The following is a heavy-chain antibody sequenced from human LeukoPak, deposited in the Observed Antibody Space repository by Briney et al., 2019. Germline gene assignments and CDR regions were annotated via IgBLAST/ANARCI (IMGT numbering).Heavy chain of an antibody. V-gene: IGHV1-46*01. CDR1: GHTLSRKY. Sequence: RASVKVSCKASGHTLSRKYIHWVRQAPGQGLEWMGIINPSGGGTNYAQKFQGSIIMTRDTSTRTVYLELRRLTSEDTAVYYLPTGSVPAAPFDSWAQGTLVTVST. D-gene: IGHD2-2*01. CDR3: PTGSVPAAPFDS. CDR2: INPSGGGT. J-gene: IGHJ5*01.